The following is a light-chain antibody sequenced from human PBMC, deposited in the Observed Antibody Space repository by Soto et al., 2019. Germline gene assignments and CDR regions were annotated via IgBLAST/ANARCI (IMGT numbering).Light chain of an antibody. Sequence: EIVLTQSPGTLSVSPGERATLSCRASQSVSSNSLVWYQQNPGQAPRLLIYGASIRATGIPDRFSGSGSGTDFTLTISRLEPEDFGVFYCQHYGSTPPMYTFGQGTKLEIK. CDR2: GAS. CDR1: QSVSSNS. CDR3: QHYGSTPPMYT. V-gene: IGKV3-20*01. J-gene: IGKJ2*01.